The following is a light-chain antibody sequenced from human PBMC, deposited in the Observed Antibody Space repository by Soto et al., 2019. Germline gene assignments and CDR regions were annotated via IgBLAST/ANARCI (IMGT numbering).Light chain of an antibody. CDR1: SSDVGAFTS. CDR2: DII. J-gene: IGLJ2*01. Sequence: QSALTHPASVSESPGQSITISCTGTSSDVGAFTSVSWYQQHPGKAPKLIIYDIIHRPSGVSDRFSGSKSVNTASLTISGLQPEDEATYHCSSYSRSTTLVVFGGGPKLTVL. V-gene: IGLV2-14*03. CDR3: SSYSRSTTLVV.